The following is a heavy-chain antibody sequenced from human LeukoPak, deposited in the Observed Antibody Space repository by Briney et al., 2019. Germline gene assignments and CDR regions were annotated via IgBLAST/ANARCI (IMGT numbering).Heavy chain of an antibody. J-gene: IGHJ4*02. CDR2: TYTDGTT. D-gene: IGHD6-13*01. V-gene: IGHV3-66*01. Sequence: GGSLRLSCAASGFTVNNIYMSWVRQAPGKGPEWVSVTYTDGTTNYADSVKGRFTISRDNGKNTLYLQMNTLRAEDTAVYYCARGILAAGTFDCWGQGTLVTVSS. CDR3: ARGILAAGTFDC. CDR1: GFTVNNIY.